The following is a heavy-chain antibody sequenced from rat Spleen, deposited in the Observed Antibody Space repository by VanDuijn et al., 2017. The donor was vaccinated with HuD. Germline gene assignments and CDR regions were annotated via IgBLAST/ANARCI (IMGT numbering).Heavy chain of an antibody. V-gene: IGHV5-29*01. CDR1: GFTFSNYG. CDR2: ISYYGTTA. Sequence: EVQLVESGGGLVQPGRSLKLSCAASGFTFSNYGMAWVRQAPTKGLEWVATISYYGTTAHYRDSVKGRFTISRDIAKSTLNLQMDSLRSEDTATYYGARHGPNWFEYLGQGVMVTVSS. J-gene: IGHJ2*01. D-gene: IGHD3-6*01. CDR3: ARHGPNWFEY.